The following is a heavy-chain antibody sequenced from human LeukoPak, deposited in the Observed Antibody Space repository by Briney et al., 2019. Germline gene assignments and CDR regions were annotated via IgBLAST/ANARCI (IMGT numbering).Heavy chain of an antibody. V-gene: IGHV1-69*13. Sequence: ASVKVSCKASGGTFSSHAISWVRQAPGQGLEWMGGIIPIFGTANYAQKFQGRVTITADESTSTAYMELSSLRSEDTAVYYCARDNDFWSGYPLYSFDSWGKGTLVTVS. D-gene: IGHD3-3*01. CDR3: ARDNDFWSGYPLYSFDS. CDR2: IIPIFGTA. J-gene: IGHJ4*02. CDR1: GGTFSSHA.